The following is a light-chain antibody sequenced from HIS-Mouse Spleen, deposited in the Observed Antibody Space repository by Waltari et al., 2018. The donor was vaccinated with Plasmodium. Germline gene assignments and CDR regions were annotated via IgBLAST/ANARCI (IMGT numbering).Light chain of an antibody. CDR2: DAS. J-gene: IGKJ3*01. CDR3: QQYDNLPPLFT. V-gene: IGKV1-33*01. CDR1: PDISNY. Sequence: DIQMTKSPSSLSESVGDRVTSTCQASPDISNYLNWYQQKPGKAPKLLIYDASNLETGVPSRFSGSGSGTDFTFTISSLQPEDIATYYCQQYDNLPPLFTFGPGTKVDIK.